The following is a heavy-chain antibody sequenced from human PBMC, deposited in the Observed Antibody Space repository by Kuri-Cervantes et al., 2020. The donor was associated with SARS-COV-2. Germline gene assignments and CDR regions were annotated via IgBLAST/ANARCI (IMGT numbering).Heavy chain of an antibody. V-gene: IGHV1-2*04. CDR2: INPNSGGT. J-gene: IGHJ5*02. CDR1: GYTFTGYY. CDR3: ARGARITIFGVVIRGRENPCSDP. D-gene: IGHD3-3*01. Sequence: ASVKVSCKASGYTFTGYYMHWVRQAPGQGLEWMGWINPNSGGTNYAQKFQGWVTMTRDTSISTAYTEVSRLTSDDTAVYYCARGARITIFGVVIRGRENPCSDPWGQGTLVTVSS.